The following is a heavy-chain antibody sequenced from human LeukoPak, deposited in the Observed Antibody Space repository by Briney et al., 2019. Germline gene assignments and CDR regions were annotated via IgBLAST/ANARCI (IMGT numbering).Heavy chain of an antibody. Sequence: SETLSLTCTSSGDSISHYYWSWIRHSPGRGLEWIGYVDYSGSTNYNPSLKSRVTISGDTSKNQLSLKLSSVTAADTAVYYCARQAGGTYYFDYWGQGTLVTVSS. D-gene: IGHD2-8*02. V-gene: IGHV4-59*08. J-gene: IGHJ4*02. CDR2: VDYSGST. CDR1: GDSISHYY. CDR3: ARQAGGTYYFDY.